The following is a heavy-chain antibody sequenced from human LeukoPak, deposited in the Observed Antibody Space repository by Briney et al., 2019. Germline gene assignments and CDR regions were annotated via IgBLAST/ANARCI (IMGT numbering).Heavy chain of an antibody. CDR2: ISGYNGVT. CDR3: ARGERITMFGVVMPFDP. V-gene: IGHV1-18*01. J-gene: IGHJ5*02. Sequence: GASVKVSCKASGYSFTSYGISWVRQAPGQGLEWMGWISGYNGVTSYAQRLQGRVTMTTDTSTSTAYMELRSLISDDTAVYYCARGERITMFGVVMPFDPWGQGTLVAVSS. D-gene: IGHD3-3*01. CDR1: GYSFTSYG.